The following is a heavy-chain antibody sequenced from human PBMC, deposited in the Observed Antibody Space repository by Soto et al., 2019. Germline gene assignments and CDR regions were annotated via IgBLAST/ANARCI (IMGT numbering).Heavy chain of an antibody. CDR2: ISYDGSNK. CDR3: ANMRYYDFWSGYSPPYFGMDV. V-gene: IGHV3-30*18. CDR1: GFSFSSYG. Sequence: GGSLRLSCAASGFSFSSYGTHWVRQAPGKGLEKVAVISYDGSNKYYADTVKGRFTISRDNSKNTLYLQMNSLRAEDTAVYFCANMRYYDFWSGYSPPYFGMDVWGQGTTVTVSS. J-gene: IGHJ6*02. D-gene: IGHD3-3*01.